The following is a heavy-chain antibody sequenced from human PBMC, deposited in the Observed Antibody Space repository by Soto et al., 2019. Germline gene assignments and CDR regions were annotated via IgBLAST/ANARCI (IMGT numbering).Heavy chain of an antibody. CDR2: IHSSGST. V-gene: IGHV4-61*01. CDR3: AILTKPTAVTTAFRGGYGLDV. CDR1: GGSVSSGNYF. D-gene: IGHD4-17*01. Sequence: QVQLQESGPGLVKPSETLSLTCTVSGGSVSSGNYFWSWIRQPPGKGLEWIGYIHSSGSTNYNPSLTSRVTISADTSRNQFSLRLTSVTAADTAVYYCAILTKPTAVTTAFRGGYGLDVWGQGTTVTVSS. J-gene: IGHJ6*02.